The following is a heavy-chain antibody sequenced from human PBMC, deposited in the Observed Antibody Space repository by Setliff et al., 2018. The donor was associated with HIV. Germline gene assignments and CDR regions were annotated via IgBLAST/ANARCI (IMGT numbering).Heavy chain of an antibody. V-gene: IGHV4-31*03. J-gene: IGHJ4*02. CDR3: ARDNVETGGSGYAFDY. Sequence: PSETLSLTCTVSGGSISSVNYYWSWIRQHPGKGLEWIGYITQSGSTYYNPSLKSRATLSLGTSKNQFSLRLSSVTAADTAVYYCARDNVETGGSGYAFDYGGQGALVTVSS. D-gene: IGHD3-22*01. CDR2: ITQSGST. CDR1: GGSISSVNYY.